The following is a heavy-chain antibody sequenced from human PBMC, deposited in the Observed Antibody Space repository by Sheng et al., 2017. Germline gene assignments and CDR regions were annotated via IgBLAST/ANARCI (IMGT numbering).Heavy chain of an antibody. D-gene: IGHD3-16*02. Sequence: EVQLVESGGGLVQPGGSLRLSCAASGFTFSSYWMSWVRQAPGKGLEWVANIKQDGSEKYYVDSVKGRFTISRDNAKNSLYLQMNSLRAEDTAVYYCARDIVGPPXSLSDYMDVWGKGTTVTVSS. CDR2: IKQDGSEK. V-gene: IGHV3-7*01. CDR1: GFTFSSYW. J-gene: IGHJ6*03. CDR3: ARDIVGPPXSLSDYMDV.